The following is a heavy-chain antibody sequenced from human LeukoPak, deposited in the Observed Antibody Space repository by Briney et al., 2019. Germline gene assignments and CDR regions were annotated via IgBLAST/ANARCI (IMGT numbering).Heavy chain of an antibody. CDR2: IYYSGST. J-gene: IGHJ6*02. V-gene: IGHV4-59*01. D-gene: IGHD3-22*01. CDR1: GGSISSYY. CDR3: ARERYYDSSGYYFMDV. Sequence: SETLSLTCTVSGGSISSYYWSWIRQPPGKGLEWIGYIYYSGSTNYNPSLKSRVTISVDTSKNQFSLKLSSVTAAGTAVYYCARERYYDSSGYYFMDVWGQGTTVTVSS.